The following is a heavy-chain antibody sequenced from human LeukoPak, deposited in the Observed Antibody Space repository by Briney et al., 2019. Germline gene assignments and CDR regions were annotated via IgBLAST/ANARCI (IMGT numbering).Heavy chain of an antibody. V-gene: IGHV3-7*01. Sequence: GGSLRLSCAASGFTFSNYWMSWVRQAPGKGLEWVANINQDGSEKYYVDSVKGRFTISRDNAKQSLSLEMNSPRGEDTAVYYCARADCYGRIFDYWGQGTLVPVSS. CDR1: GFTFSNYW. CDR2: INQDGSEK. J-gene: IGHJ4*02. CDR3: ARADCYGRIFDY. D-gene: IGHD2-21*02.